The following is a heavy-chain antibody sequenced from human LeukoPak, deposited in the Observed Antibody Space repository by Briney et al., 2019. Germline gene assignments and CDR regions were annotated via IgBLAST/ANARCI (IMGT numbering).Heavy chain of an antibody. D-gene: IGHD3-10*01. CDR1: GFTFDDYT. CDR2: ITWDGGST. CDR3: AKGKNTGSYLSHVDY. J-gene: IGHJ4*02. Sequence: GSLRLSCAASGFTFDDYTMHWGRQAPGKGLELVSLITWDGGSTYYAASVKGRFTISRDNSKNSLYLQMNSLRTEDTALYYCAKGKNTGSYLSHVDYWGQGTLVTVSS. V-gene: IGHV3-43*01.